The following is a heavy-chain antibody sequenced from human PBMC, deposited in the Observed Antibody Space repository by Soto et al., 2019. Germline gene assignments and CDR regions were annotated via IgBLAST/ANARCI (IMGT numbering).Heavy chain of an antibody. CDR3: AIWSTCNPLYDRGIDP. Sequence: QVQLLQSGAEVKKPGSSVKVSCKVSGGAFTNYSLNWVRHAPGQGLEWLGGIIPLHNTSNYSLKLLGRGSVTADISSNSFDMHLIGMPSDYTASYFCAIWSTCNPLYDRGIDPWDQGTPVTVSS. D-gene: IGHD5-12*01. CDR2: IIPLHNTS. V-gene: IGHV1-69*06. J-gene: IGHJ5*01. CDR1: GGAFTNYS.